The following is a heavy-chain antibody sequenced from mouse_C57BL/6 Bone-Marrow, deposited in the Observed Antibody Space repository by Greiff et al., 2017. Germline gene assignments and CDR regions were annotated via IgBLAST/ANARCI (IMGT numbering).Heavy chain of an antibody. CDR3: SPTTGVDFDY. Sequence: EVKLLESGAELVRPGASVKLSCTASVFNIKDDYMHWLKPRPEQGLDWIGWIDPENGDTEYASKFQGKATLTADTSSNTAYLQLSSLTSEDTAVYYCSPTTGVDFDYWGQGTTLTVSS. CDR2: IDPENGDT. CDR1: VFNIKDDY. D-gene: IGHD1-1*01. J-gene: IGHJ2*01. V-gene: IGHV14-4*01.